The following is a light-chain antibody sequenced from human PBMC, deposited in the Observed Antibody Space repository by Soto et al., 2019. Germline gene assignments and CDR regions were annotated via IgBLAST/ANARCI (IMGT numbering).Light chain of an antibody. Sequence: AIQMTQSPSSLSASVGDRVTITCLARQVIRHDLGWYQQKPGKAPKLLIYASSSLQSGVPSRFSGSGSGTDFTLTISSLQPEDFATYYCLHDYNYPYTFGQGTKLEIK. CDR2: ASS. CDR3: LHDYNYPYT. V-gene: IGKV1-6*01. CDR1: QVIRHD. J-gene: IGKJ2*01.